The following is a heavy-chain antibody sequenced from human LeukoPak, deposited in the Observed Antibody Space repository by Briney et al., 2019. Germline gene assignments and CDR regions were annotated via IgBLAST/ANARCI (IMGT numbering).Heavy chain of an antibody. D-gene: IGHD1-26*01. CDR2: ISPDGREK. V-gene: IGHV3-7*01. CDR3: ARDLKWDSH. J-gene: IGHJ4*02. CDR1: GLTFSTFW. Sequence: GRSLRLPCSASGLTFSTFWMTWVRQAPGKGLECLANISPDGREKYYVDSVKGRFTISRDNTKNLLFLQMSSLRGEDTAVYYCARDLKWDSHWGQGTLDTVSS.